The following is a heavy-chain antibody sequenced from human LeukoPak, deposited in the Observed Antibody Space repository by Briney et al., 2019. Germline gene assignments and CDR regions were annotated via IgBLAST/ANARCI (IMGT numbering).Heavy chain of an antibody. J-gene: IGHJ3*02. CDR3: ARVSTWDVVPAALRVGYAFDI. CDR1: GVSISSGSYY. V-gene: IGHV4-61*02. D-gene: IGHD2-2*01. Sequence: PSQTLSLTCTVSGVSISSGSYYWSWIRQPAGKGLEWIGRIYTSGSTNYNPSLKSRVTISVDTSKNQFSLKLSSVTAADTAVYYCARVSTWDVVPAALRVGYAFDIWGQGTMVTVSS. CDR2: IYTSGST.